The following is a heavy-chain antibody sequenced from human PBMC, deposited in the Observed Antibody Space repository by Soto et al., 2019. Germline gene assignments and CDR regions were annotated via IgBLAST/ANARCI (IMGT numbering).Heavy chain of an antibody. CDR1: GASISGFY. D-gene: IGHD4-4*01. CDR3: VRGRSKSLQYLFDP. V-gene: IGHV4-4*07. Sequence: SETLSLTCTVSGASISGFYWSWIRQSAGKGLEWIGRIYATGTTDYNPSLKSRVMMSVDTSKKQFSLKLRSVTAADRAVYYCVRGRSKSLQYLFDPWGQGIPVTVPS. J-gene: IGHJ5*01. CDR2: IYATGTT.